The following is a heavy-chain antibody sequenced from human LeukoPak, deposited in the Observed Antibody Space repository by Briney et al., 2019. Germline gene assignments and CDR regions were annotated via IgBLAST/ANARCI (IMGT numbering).Heavy chain of an antibody. D-gene: IGHD3-10*01. CDR3: AKSNGYGLVDI. Sequence: GGSLRLSCAASGFTFSSSWMTWVRQAPGKGLEWVASIREDGSEKTSVDSVKGRFTISRDNAKNSLYLQMDSLRAEDTAVYYCAKSNGYGLVDIWGQGTMVTVSS. CDR1: GFTFSSSW. J-gene: IGHJ3*02. CDR2: IREDGSEK. V-gene: IGHV3-7*03.